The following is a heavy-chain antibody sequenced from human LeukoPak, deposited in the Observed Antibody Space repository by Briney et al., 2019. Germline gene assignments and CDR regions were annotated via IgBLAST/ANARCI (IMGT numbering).Heavy chain of an antibody. CDR3: ARDGMDV. CDR2: INPSGGGT. V-gene: IGHV1-46*01. Sequence: VASVKVSCRASGGTFSSYAISWVRQAPGQGLEWMGIINPSGGGTNYAQKFQGRVTMTRDTSTSTVYMELSSLRSEDTAVYYCARDGMDVWGQGTTVTVSS. J-gene: IGHJ6*02. CDR1: GGTFSSYA.